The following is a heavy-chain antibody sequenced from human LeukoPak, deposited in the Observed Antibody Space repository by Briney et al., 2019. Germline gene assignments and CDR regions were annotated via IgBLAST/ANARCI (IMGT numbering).Heavy chain of an antibody. D-gene: IGHD1-14*01. CDR1: GYTFTSYD. CDR3: ARDPEVGAFDI. J-gene: IGHJ3*02. CDR2: MNPNSGNT. V-gene: IGHV1-8*03. Sequence: ASVKVSCKASGYTFTSYDINWVRQATGQGLEWMGWMNPNSGNTGYAQKFQGRVTITRNTSISTAYMELSRLRSDDTAVYYCARDPEVGAFDIWGQGTMVTVSS.